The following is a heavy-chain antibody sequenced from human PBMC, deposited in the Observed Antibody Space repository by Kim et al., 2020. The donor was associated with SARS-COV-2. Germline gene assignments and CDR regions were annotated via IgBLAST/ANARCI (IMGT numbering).Heavy chain of an antibody. J-gene: IGHJ5*01. CDR1: GYTFTGYS. D-gene: IGHD1-1*01. V-gene: IGHV1-2*06. Sequence: ASVKVSCKASGYTFTGYSMNWVRQAPGQGLEWMGRINPNSGAANYAQKFQGRVTITTDASTSTAYMELSSLRSDDTAVYYCARASGDVARRYNFVYS. CDR3: ARASGDVARRYNFVYS. CDR2: INPNSGAA.